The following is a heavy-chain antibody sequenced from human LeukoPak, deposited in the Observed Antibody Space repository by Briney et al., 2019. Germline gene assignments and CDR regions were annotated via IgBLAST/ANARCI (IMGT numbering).Heavy chain of an antibody. Sequence: PSETLSLTCTVSGGSISSGSYYWSWIRQPAGKGLEWIGYIYYTGSTNYNPSLKSRVTISVDTSKNQFSLKLNSVTAADTAVYYCTKVGEGIHFDYWGQGTLVTVSS. V-gene: IGHV4-61*10. J-gene: IGHJ4*02. CDR2: IYYTGST. CDR3: TKVGEGIHFDY. CDR1: GGSISSGSYY. D-gene: IGHD3-10*01.